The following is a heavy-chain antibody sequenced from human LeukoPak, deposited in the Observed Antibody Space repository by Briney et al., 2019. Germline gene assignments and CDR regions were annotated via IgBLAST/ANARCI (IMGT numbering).Heavy chain of an antibody. CDR2: ISYDGSNK. Sequence: PGGSLRLSCAASGFTFSSYAMHWVRQAPGKGLEWVAVISYDGSNKYYADSVKGRFTISRDNSKNTLYLQMNSLRAEDTAVYYCARDHGLLGYCSGGSCYSHGLDYWGQGTLVTVSS. J-gene: IGHJ4*02. CDR1: GFTFSSYA. V-gene: IGHV3-30-3*01. D-gene: IGHD2-15*01. CDR3: ARDHGLLGYCSGGSCYSHGLDY.